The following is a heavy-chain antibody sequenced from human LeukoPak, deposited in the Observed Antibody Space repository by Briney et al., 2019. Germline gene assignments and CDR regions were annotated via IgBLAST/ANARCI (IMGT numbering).Heavy chain of an antibody. CDR1: GFTFSNYV. V-gene: IGHV3-23*01. CDR3: AKTPETYYYDFSGYYYYFDY. Sequence: GESLTLSCAASGFTFSNYVMSWVRQAPGKGLEWVSAIGGSGGGTYYADSVKGRFTISRDNSKNTLYLQMTGLRAEDTAIYYCAKTPETYYYDFSGYYYYFDYWGQGTLVTVSS. D-gene: IGHD3-22*01. J-gene: IGHJ4*02. CDR2: IGGSGGGT.